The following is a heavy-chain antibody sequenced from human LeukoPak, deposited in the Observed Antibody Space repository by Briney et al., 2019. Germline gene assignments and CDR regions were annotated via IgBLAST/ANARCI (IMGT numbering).Heavy chain of an antibody. CDR2: IIPIFGTA. CDR3: AREGPAAGIYY. J-gene: IGHJ4*02. CDR1: GYTFTNYA. V-gene: IGHV1-69*13. D-gene: IGHD6-13*01. Sequence: GASVKVSCKASGYTFTNYAISWVRQAPGQGLEWMGGIIPIFGTANYAQKFQGRVTITADESTSTAYMELSSLRSEDTAVYYCAREGPAAGIYYWGQGTLVTVSS.